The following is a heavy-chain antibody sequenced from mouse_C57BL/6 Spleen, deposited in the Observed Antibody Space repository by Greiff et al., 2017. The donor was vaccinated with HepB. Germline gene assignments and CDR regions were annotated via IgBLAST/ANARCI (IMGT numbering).Heavy chain of an antibody. D-gene: IGHD2-10*02. V-gene: IGHV5-17*01. Sequence: EVQLQESGGGLVKPGGSLKLSCAASGFTFSDYGMHWVRQAPEKGLEWVAYISSGSSTIYYADTVKGRFTISRDNAKNTLFLQMTSLRSEDTAMYYCARPRYGNYVAWFAYWGQGTLVTVSA. J-gene: IGHJ3*01. CDR2: ISSGSSTI. CDR1: GFTFSDYG. CDR3: ARPRYGNYVAWFAY.